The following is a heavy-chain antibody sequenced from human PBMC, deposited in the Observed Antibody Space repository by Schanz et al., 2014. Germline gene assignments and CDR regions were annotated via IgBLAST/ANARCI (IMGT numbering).Heavy chain of an antibody. J-gene: IGHJ4*02. CDR3: ARGGFGEVSYFDY. V-gene: IGHV3-48*01. CDR1: GFSFSSYA. Sequence: EVQLLESGGGLVEPGGSLRLSCAASGFSFSSYAMGWVRQARGKGLEWVSYISSSSSTRYYADSVKGRFTISRDNAKNSLFLQMNSLRAEDTAVYYCARGGFGEVSYFDYWGQGTLVTVSS. D-gene: IGHD3-10*01. CDR2: ISSSSSTR.